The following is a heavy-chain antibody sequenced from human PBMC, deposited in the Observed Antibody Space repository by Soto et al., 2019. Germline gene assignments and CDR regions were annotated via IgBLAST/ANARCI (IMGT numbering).Heavy chain of an antibody. J-gene: IGHJ6*03. Sequence: GGSLRLSCAASGFTFSSYAMSWFRQAPGKGLEWVSAISGSGGSTYYADSVKGRFTISRDNSKNTLYLQMNSLRAEDTAVYYCAKHSSSSLYYYYYMDVWGNGTTVTVSS. D-gene: IGHD6-6*01. CDR2: ISGSGGST. CDR1: GFTFSSYA. V-gene: IGHV3-23*01. CDR3: AKHSSSSLYYYYYMDV.